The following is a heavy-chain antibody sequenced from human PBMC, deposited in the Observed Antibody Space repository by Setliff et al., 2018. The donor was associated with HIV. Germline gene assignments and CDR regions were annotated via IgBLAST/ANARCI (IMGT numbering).Heavy chain of an antibody. Sequence: SETLSLTCSVSSGSMTGHYWTWVRQPPGKGLEWIGYLHSLGSSRVSDTPNYSPALKSRITISLDTSKMQFSLTMTSVTAADTAVYYCARGLSSQAYWGTRPLGLDYWGQGSLVTVSS. CDR3: ARGLSSQAYWGTRPLGLDY. CDR1: SGSMTGHY. J-gene: IGHJ4*01. V-gene: IGHV4-4*08. D-gene: IGHD2-2*01. CDR2: LHSLGSSRVSDTP.